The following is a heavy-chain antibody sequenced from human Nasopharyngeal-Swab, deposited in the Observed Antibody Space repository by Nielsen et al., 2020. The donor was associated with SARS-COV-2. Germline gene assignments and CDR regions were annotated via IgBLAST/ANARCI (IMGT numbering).Heavy chain of an antibody. CDR2: IYYSGST. J-gene: IGHJ6*02. D-gene: IGHD3-10*01. Sequence: SETLSLTCTVSGGSISSSSYYWGWIRQPPGKGLEWIGCIYYSGSTYYNPSLKSRVTISVDTSKNQFSLKLSSVTAADTAVYYCATPRYYYGSGSYGGMDVWGQGTTVTVSS. CDR3: ATPRYYYGSGSYGGMDV. CDR1: GGSISSSSYY. V-gene: IGHV4-39*01.